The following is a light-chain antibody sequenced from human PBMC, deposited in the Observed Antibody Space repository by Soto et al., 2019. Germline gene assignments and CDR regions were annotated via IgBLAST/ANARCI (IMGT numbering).Light chain of an antibody. CDR1: QSISNW. CDR2: DVS. V-gene: IGKV1-5*01. Sequence: EIQMTQSPSSLSAFVGDRVTITCRASQSISNWLAWYQQKPGKAPKLLIYDVSSLESGVPSRFSGSGSGTEFTLTISSLQPDDFATYYCQQYNTFWTFGQGTKVDIK. J-gene: IGKJ1*01. CDR3: QQYNTFWT.